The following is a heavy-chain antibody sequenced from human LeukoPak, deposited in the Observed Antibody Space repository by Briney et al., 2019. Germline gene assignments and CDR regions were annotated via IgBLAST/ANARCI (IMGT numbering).Heavy chain of an antibody. CDR1: GFTFSSYA. CDR2: IVDGGGST. CDR3: ANEIMSGRSLDAFDI. Sequence: PGGSLRLSCAASGFTFSSYAMSWVRQAPGKGLEWVSEIVDGGGSTHYADSAKGRFTISRDNSKNTLYLQMNSLRAEDTAVYYCANEIMSGRSLDAFDIWGQGTMVTVSS. J-gene: IGHJ3*02. D-gene: IGHD3-16*01. V-gene: IGHV3-23*01.